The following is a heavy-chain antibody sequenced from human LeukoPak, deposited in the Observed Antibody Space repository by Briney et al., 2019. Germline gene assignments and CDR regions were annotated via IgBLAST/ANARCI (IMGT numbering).Heavy chain of an antibody. CDR2: IYYSGST. V-gene: IGHV4-39*07. Sequence: SETLSLTCTVSGGSISSSSYYWGWIRQAPGKGLEWIGSIYYSGSTYYNPSLKSRVTISVDTSKNQFSLKLSSVTAADTAVYYCARVDGSPYWGQGTLVTVSS. D-gene: IGHD5-24*01. CDR3: ARVDGSPY. CDR1: GGSISSSSYY. J-gene: IGHJ4*02.